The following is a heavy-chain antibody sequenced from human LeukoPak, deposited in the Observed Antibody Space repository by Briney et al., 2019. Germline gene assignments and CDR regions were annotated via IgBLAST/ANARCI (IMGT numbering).Heavy chain of an antibody. Sequence: PSETLSLTCTVSGVSISSSNSYWGWIRQPPGKGLEWIGSTYYSGNTYYNASLKSRVTISIDTSKNQFSLKLTSVTAADTAVYYCARQTGSGLFTLPGGQGTLVTVSS. CDR1: GVSISSSNSY. J-gene: IGHJ4*02. CDR3: ARQTGSGLFTLP. V-gene: IGHV4-39*01. CDR2: TYYSGNT. D-gene: IGHD3/OR15-3a*01.